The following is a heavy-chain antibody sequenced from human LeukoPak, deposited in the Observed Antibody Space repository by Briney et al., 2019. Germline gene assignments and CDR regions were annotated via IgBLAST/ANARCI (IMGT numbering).Heavy chain of an antibody. D-gene: IGHD3-22*01. CDR1: GFTVSSNY. Sequence: GGSLRLSCAASGFTVSSNYMSWVRQAPGKGLESVSVIYGGNSTYYADSVKGRFAISRDNSKNTLYLQMNSLRAEDTAVYYCARVGHYYDSSGYGGAFDIWGQGTMVTVSS. J-gene: IGHJ3*02. V-gene: IGHV3-53*01. CDR2: IYGGNST. CDR3: ARVGHYYDSSGYGGAFDI.